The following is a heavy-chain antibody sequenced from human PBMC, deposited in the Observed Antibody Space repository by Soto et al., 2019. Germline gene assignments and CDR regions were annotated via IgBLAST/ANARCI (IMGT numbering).Heavy chain of an antibody. J-gene: IGHJ1*01. Sequence: GGSLRLSCAASGFTFSSCGMHWVRQAPGNGLEWVAVISYDGSNKYYADSVKGRFTISRDNSKNTLYLQMNSLRAEDTAVYYCAKPYYPHGWWLVQVAEYFQHWGQGTLVTVSS. CDR3: AKPYYPHGWWLVQVAEYFQH. CDR1: GFTFSSCG. CDR2: ISYDGSNK. V-gene: IGHV3-30*18. D-gene: IGHD6-19*01.